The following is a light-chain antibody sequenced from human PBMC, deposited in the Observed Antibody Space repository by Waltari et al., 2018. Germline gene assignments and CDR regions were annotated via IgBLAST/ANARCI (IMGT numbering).Light chain of an antibody. J-gene: IGKJ5*01. CDR3: QQYSSFPIT. CDR1: QNIDTW. CDR2: KAS. V-gene: IGKV1-5*03. Sequence: DIQITQSPSTLPASMGDSLPITSRASQNIDTWLACYQQKPGKAPKLLIFKASNLESGVPSKFSGSGSGTEFTLTISTLEPDDFATYYCQQYSSFPITFGHGTRLEIK.